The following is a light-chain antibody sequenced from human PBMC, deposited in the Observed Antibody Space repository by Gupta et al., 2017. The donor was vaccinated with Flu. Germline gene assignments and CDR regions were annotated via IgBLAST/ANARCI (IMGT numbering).Light chain of an antibody. CDR2: KDS. CDR1: VLTEAY. J-gene: IGLJ3*02. V-gene: IGLV3-25*03. Sequence: YDLPQAPSVSVSPGQTAVITCSGDVLTEAYVYWYQQKPGQAPALVMFKDSKRPSGIPDRFSGSTSATTATLAISGGQAEDEADYYCQTADSDYNWIFGGGTKLTV. CDR3: QTADSDYNWI.